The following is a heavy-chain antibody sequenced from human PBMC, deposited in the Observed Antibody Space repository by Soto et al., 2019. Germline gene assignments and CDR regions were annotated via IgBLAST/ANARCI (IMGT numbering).Heavy chain of an antibody. Sequence: GGSLRLSCAASGFTFDDYAMHWVRQAPGKGLEWVSGISWNSGSIGYADSVKGRFTISRDNAKNSLYLQMNSLRAEDTALYYCAKTASSSGWYAEGAFDIWGQGTMVTVSS. D-gene: IGHD6-19*01. CDR1: GFTFDDYA. CDR3: AKTASSSGWYAEGAFDI. J-gene: IGHJ3*02. V-gene: IGHV3-9*01. CDR2: ISWNSGSI.